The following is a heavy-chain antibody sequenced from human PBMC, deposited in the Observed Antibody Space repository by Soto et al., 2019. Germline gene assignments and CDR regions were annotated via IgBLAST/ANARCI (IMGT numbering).Heavy chain of an antibody. CDR3: AKYPTVTRGMDV. CDR2: IIASGTGT. V-gene: IGHV3-23*01. CDR1: GFTFSSYA. J-gene: IGHJ6*02. D-gene: IGHD4-17*01. Sequence: GGSLRLSCAASGFTFSSYAMTWVRQAPGKGLEWVSVIIASGTGTYYADSVRGRFIISRDNSKYTLYLQMNSLRAEDTAVYYCAKYPTVTRGMDVWGQGTTVTVSS.